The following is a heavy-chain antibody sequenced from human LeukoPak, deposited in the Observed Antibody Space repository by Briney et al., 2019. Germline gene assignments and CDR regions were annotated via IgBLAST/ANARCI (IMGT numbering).Heavy chain of an antibody. J-gene: IGHJ5*02. CDR3: ARQGSSGYNWLDP. Sequence: GESLKISCKAPGYSFTSYWIGWVCQMPGKGLEWMGIIYPGDSDTRYSPSFQGQVTISADKSIATAYLQWSSLKASDTAIYYCARQGSSGYNWLDPWGQGTLVTVSS. V-gene: IGHV5-51*01. D-gene: IGHD6-6*01. CDR1: GYSFTSYW. CDR2: IYPGDSDT.